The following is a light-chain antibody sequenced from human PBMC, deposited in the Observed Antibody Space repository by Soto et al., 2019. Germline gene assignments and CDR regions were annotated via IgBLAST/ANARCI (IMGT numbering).Light chain of an antibody. J-gene: IGKJ4*01. Sequence: DIQMTQSPSSLSASVGDRVTITCRASQSISSYLNWYQQKPGEVPRLLIYGASNLQSGVPARFSGSGSGTDFTLTLTSLQPEDFATYYCQQSYRTPITFGGGTKVDIK. CDR2: GAS. CDR3: QQSYRTPIT. V-gene: IGKV1-39*01. CDR1: QSISSY.